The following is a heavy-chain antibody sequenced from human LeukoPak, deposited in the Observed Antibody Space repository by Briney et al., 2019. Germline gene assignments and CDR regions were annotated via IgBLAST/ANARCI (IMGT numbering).Heavy chain of an antibody. J-gene: IGHJ3*02. V-gene: IGHV1-3*01. Sequence: ASVKVSCKASGYTFTSYAMHWVRQAPGQRLEWMGWINAGNGNTKYSQKFQGRVTITRDTSASTAYMELSSLRSEDTAVYYCARPLRGTVRGDAFDIWGQGTMVTVSS. D-gene: IGHD5/OR15-5a*01. CDR3: ARPLRGTVRGDAFDI. CDR1: GYTFTSYA. CDR2: INAGNGNT.